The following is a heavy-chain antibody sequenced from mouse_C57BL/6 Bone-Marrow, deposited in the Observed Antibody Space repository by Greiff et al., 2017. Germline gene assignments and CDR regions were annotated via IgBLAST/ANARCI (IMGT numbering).Heavy chain of an antibody. V-gene: IGHV1-64*01. CDR1: GYTFTSYW. CDR3: ASRGILRRVYYAMDY. Sequence: QVQLQQPGAELVKPGASVKLSCKASGYTFTSYWMHWVKQRPGQGLEWIGMIHPNSGSTNYNAKFKSKATLTVDKSSSTAYMQLSSLTSEDSAVYYCASRGILRRVYYAMDYWGQGTSVTVSS. CDR2: IHPNSGST. J-gene: IGHJ4*01. D-gene: IGHD1-1*01.